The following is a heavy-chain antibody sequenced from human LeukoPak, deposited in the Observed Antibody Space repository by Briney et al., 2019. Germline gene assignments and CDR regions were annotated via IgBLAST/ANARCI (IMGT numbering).Heavy chain of an antibody. CDR3: TTDYTDSPLNGDFDY. CDR2: IKSKTDGGTT. Sequence: PGGSLRLSCAASGFTFSNAWMNWVRQAPGKGLEWVGRIKSKTDGGTTDYAAPVKGRLTISRDDSKNTLYLQMNSLKTEDTAVYYCTTDYTDSPLNGDFDYWGQGTLVTVSS. J-gene: IGHJ4*02. D-gene: IGHD2-2*02. V-gene: IGHV3-15*07. CDR1: GFTFSNAW.